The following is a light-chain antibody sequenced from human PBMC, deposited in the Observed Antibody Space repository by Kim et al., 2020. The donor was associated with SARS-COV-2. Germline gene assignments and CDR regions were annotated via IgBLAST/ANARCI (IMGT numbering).Light chain of an antibody. CDR2: KVS. J-gene: IGKJ2*01. CDR3: VQGTHWFPFT. V-gene: IGKV2-30*01. Sequence: DVVMTQSPLSLPVTLGQPASISCRSSQSLVYSDGNTYLNWFLQRPGQSPRRLIYKVSTRDSGVPDRFSGSGSGTDFTLKISRVEAEDVWVYYCVQGTHWFPFTFGQGTKLEI. CDR1: QSLVYSDGNTY.